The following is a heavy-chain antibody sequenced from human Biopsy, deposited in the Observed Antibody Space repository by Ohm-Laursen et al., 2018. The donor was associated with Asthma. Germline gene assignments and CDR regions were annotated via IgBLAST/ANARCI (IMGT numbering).Heavy chain of an antibody. V-gene: IGHV1-3*01. D-gene: IGHD3-9*01. J-gene: IGHJ3*02. CDR2: INAGNGNT. CDR3: ARTYYDFLTGQVIDAFAI. CDR1: GYTFISYA. Sequence: SVKVSCKASGYTFISYAIHWVRQAPGQRLEWMGWINAGNGNTKYSQKFQGRVTITRGTSASTAYMELSSLRSEDTAVYYCARTYYDFLTGQVIDAFAIWGQGTMVTVSS.